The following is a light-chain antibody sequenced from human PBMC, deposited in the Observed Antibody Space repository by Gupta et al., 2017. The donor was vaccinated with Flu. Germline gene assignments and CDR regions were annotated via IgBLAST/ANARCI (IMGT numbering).Light chain of an antibody. J-gene: IGLJ2*01. Sequence: HSALTQPRSVSGSPGQSVTISCTGTSSDVGGYHYVSMYQQHPGKAPKLMIDDVSTRPSGVPDRFSGSKSGNTASLTIAGREAEDEDDYYCGSYAGSVVFGGGTKLTVL. CDR2: DVS. CDR3: GSYAGSVV. V-gene: IGLV2-11*01. CDR1: SSDVGGYHY.